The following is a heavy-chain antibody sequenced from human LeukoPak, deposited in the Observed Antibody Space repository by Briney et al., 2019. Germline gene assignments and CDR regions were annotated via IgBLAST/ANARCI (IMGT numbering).Heavy chain of an antibody. CDR2: IKNDGSST. CDR3: ARALVAGVTLNAFDI. CDR1: GFSFSSYW. Sequence: PGGSLRLSCAASGFSFSSYWMHWVRQAPGKGLVWVARIKNDGSSTNYADSVEGRITISRDNAKKTLYVQMNSLRAEDTAVYYCARALVAGVTLNAFDIWGQGTMVTVSS. J-gene: IGHJ3*02. D-gene: IGHD2-15*01. V-gene: IGHV3-74*01.